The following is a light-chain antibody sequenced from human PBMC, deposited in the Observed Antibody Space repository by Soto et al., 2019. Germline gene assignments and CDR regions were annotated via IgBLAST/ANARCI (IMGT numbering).Light chain of an antibody. V-gene: IGKV3-15*01. Sequence: EILMTQSPDTLSVSPGERVTLSCRASRTVSNRLAWYQHKPGQAPRLLISGASTGATGIPPRFRGSGSGTEFTLTADTMQSEDIAIYYCQQFYHWPVTFGGGTKVEIK. CDR3: QQFYHWPVT. J-gene: IGKJ4*01. CDR1: RTVSNR. CDR2: GAS.